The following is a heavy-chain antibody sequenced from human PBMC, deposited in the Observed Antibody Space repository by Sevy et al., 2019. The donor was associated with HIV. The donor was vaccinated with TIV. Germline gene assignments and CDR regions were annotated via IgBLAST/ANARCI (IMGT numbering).Heavy chain of an antibody. D-gene: IGHD6-13*01. Sequence: SETLSLTCTVSGGSITNYYWGWIRQPPGMRLEWIGYIYSSGNTNSNPSLKSRVTISVDTSKNQFSLNLNSVTAADTAVYYCARYMGSGTSFDYWGQGTLVTVSS. J-gene: IGHJ4*02. CDR1: GGSITNYY. CDR2: IYSSGNT. CDR3: ARYMGSGTSFDY. V-gene: IGHV4-59*13.